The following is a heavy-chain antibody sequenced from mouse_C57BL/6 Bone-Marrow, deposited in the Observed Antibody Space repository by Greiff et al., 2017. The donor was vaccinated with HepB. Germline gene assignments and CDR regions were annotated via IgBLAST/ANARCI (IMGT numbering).Heavy chain of an antibody. D-gene: IGHD4-1*01. CDR3: ARPNWEGYAMDD. V-gene: IGHV1-9*01. CDR1: GYTLTGYW. Sequence: VQLQQSGAELMKPGATVKLSCKATGYTLTGYWIEWVKLRPGNGLEWIGESLPGSGSTNYNEKFKGKTTFTADTSSNTAYMQLSSLTTEDSAIDYCARPNWEGYAMDDWGQGTSVTVSS. CDR2: SLPGSGST. J-gene: IGHJ4*01.